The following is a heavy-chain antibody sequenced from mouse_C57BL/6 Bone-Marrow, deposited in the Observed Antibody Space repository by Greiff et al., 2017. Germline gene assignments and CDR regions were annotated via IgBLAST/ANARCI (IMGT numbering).Heavy chain of an antibody. CDR3: ARYIHYYYGSSYDLFAY. V-gene: IGHV14-2*01. Sequence: EVQLQQSGAELVKPGASVKLSCTASGFNIKDYYMHWVKQRTEQGLEWIGRIDPEDGETKYAPKFQGKATITADTSSNTAYLQPSSLTSEDTAVYYCARYIHYYYGSSYDLFAYWGQGTLVTVSA. CDR2: IDPEDGET. CDR1: GFNIKDYY. D-gene: IGHD1-1*01. J-gene: IGHJ3*01.